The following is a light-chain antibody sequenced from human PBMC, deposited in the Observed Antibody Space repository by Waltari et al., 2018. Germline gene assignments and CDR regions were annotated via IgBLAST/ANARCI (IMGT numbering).Light chain of an antibody. V-gene: IGKV1-39*01. CDR2: GAS. CDR3: QQSYRTPRT. Sequence: DIQMTQSPSSLSASVGDRVTITCRASQSISSYLDWYQQKPGKAPKLLIYGASSLQGGVPSRFSGSGSGIDFTLTISSLQPEDFATYYCQQSYRTPRTFGQGTKVEIE. CDR1: QSISSY. J-gene: IGKJ1*01.